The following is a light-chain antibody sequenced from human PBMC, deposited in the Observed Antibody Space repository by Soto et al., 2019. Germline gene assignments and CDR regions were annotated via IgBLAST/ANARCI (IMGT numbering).Light chain of an antibody. Sequence: EIVLTQSPATLSLSPGDRATLSCRASQTISSSYLAWYQHKPGQVPRLLMYSASSRATGIPDRFSGSGSGTDFTHTISRLESEDFAVYYCQQSTRSPVTFGQGTRLDIK. J-gene: IGKJ5*01. CDR3: QQSTRSPVT. CDR1: QTISSSY. CDR2: SAS. V-gene: IGKV3-20*01.